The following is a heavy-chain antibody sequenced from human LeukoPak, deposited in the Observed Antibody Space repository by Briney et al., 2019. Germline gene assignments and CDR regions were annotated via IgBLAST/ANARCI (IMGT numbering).Heavy chain of an antibody. CDR1: GGSISSGDYY. CDR3: ARVDTAMDYFDY. J-gene: IGHJ4*02. V-gene: IGHV4-61*02. CDR2: IYSSGST. Sequence: SETLSLTCTVSGGSISSGDYYWIWIRQPAGRGLEWIGRIYSSGSTNYNPSLKSRVTMSVDTSKNQFSLKLSSVTAADTAVYYCARVDTAMDYFDYWGQGTLVTVSS. D-gene: IGHD5-18*01.